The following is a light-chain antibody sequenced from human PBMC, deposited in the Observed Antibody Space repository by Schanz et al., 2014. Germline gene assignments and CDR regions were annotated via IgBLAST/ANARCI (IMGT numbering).Light chain of an antibody. CDR2: DVS. CDR1: SSDVGSYNL. J-gene: IGLJ3*02. V-gene: IGLV2-14*02. Sequence: QSALTQPASVSGSPGQSITISCTGTSSDVGSYNLVSWYQHHPGKAPRLMISDVSDRPSGVSNRFSGSKSGNTASLTISGLQAEDEADYYCGSYAGNINWVFGGGTKL. CDR3: GSYAGNINWV.